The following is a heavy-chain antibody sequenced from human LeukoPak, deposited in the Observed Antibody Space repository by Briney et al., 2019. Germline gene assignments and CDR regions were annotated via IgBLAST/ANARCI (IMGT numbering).Heavy chain of an antibody. Sequence: PSETLSLTCTVSGGSISTTNYYWGWIRQPPGKGLEWIGTIYYSGSAYYNPSLKSRVTISVDTSKNQFSLKLSSVTAADTAVYYCANGYGYGSFDFWGQGTLVTVSP. CDR2: IYYSGSA. J-gene: IGHJ4*02. CDR1: GGSISTTNYY. CDR3: ANGYGYGSFDF. D-gene: IGHD5-18*01. V-gene: IGHV4-39*01.